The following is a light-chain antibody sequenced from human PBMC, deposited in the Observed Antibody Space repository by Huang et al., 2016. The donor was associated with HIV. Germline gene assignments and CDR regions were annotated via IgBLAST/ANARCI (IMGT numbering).Light chain of an antibody. Sequence: DIQMTQSPSSVSASEGDTVTITCRASQDISIWLAWYQQKPREAPTLLIHSASILVSGVPSRFSGSGSGTNFSPTINGLRPDDFATYYCLQADISPRSFGQGTRL. CDR3: LQADISPRS. CDR1: QDISIW. J-gene: IGKJ5*01. CDR2: SAS. V-gene: IGKV1-12*01.